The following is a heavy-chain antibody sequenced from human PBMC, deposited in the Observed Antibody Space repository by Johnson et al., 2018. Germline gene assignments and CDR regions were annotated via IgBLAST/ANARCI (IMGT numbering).Heavy chain of an antibody. CDR2: IKQDGSEK. CDR1: EFTFGNFW. CDR3: AKDCCGDCYPPRYYYGMDV. J-gene: IGHJ6*02. V-gene: IGHV3-7*01. Sequence: VQLVQSGGGLVQXGGSXSLXCAASEFTFGNFWMAWVRQAPGKGLEWVASIKQDGSEKYYADPVQGRLPSPRDNSKNTLYLQMNSLRADDTAVYYCAKDCCGDCYPPRYYYGMDVWGQGTTVSVSS. D-gene: IGHD2-21*02.